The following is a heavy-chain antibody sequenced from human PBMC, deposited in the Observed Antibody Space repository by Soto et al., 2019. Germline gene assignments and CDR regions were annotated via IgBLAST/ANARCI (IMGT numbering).Heavy chain of an antibody. V-gene: IGHV4-4*02. J-gene: IGHJ5*02. CDR1: SGSISSSNW. Sequence: SETLSLTCAVSSGSISSSNWWSWVRQPPGKGLEWIGEIYHSGSTNYNPSLKSRVTISVDKSKNQFSLKLSSVTAADTAVYYCARDLSDGDYDWFDPWGQGTLVTVSS. D-gene: IGHD4-17*01. CDR2: IYHSGST. CDR3: ARDLSDGDYDWFDP.